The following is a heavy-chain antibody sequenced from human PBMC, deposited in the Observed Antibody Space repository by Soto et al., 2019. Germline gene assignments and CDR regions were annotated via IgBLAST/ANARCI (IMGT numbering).Heavy chain of an antibody. J-gene: IGHJ6*03. CDR3: ARHRRYGDYPYYYYYMDV. Sequence: SETLSLTCTVSGGSISSSTYYWGWIRQPPGKGLEWIGSIYYSGSTYYNPSLKSRVTISVDTSKNQFSLKLSSVTAADTAVYYCARHRRYGDYPYYYYYMDVWGKGTTVTVA. CDR2: IYYSGST. V-gene: IGHV4-39*01. CDR1: GGSISSSTYY. D-gene: IGHD4-17*01.